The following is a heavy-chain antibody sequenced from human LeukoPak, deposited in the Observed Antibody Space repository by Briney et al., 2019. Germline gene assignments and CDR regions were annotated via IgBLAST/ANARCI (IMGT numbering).Heavy chain of an antibody. CDR1: GYTLTSYG. CDR3: ARGRGIAAAGTFGY. D-gene: IGHD6-13*01. CDR2: ISGYNGNT. V-gene: IGHV1-18*01. J-gene: IGHJ4*02. Sequence: GASLKVSCKASGYTLTSYGISWVRQAPGQGLEWMGWISGYNGNTNYAQKLQGRVTMTTDTSTSTAYMELSSLRSEDTAVYYCARGRGIAAAGTFGYWGQGTLVTVSS.